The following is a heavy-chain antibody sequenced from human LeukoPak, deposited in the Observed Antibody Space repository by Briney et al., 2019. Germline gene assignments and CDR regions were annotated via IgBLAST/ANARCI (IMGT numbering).Heavy chain of an antibody. D-gene: IGHD1-1*01. CDR2: IYHSGST. CDR1: GGSISSGTYY. V-gene: IGHV4-39*01. Sequence: PSETLSLTCTVSGGSISSGTYYWGWIRQPPGKGLEWIGGIYHSGSTYYNPSLKSRVTISVDTSKNQFSLKVRSVTATDTAAYYCARLRVRTGTTLYYFDYWGQGTLVTVSS. CDR3: ARLRVRTGTTLYYFDY. J-gene: IGHJ4*02.